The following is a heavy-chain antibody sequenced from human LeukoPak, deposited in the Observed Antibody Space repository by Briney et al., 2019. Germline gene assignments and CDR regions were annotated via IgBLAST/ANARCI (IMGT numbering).Heavy chain of an antibody. Sequence: GGSLRLSCEASAFTFSSYWMSWVRQAPGKGLEWVANMKEDGGEINYVDSVKGRFTISRDNAKNSLFLQMNSLRVEDTAVYYCARDRGYSTFDYWGQGTLVTVSS. CDR3: ARDRGYSTFDY. V-gene: IGHV3-7*01. CDR2: MKEDGGEI. J-gene: IGHJ4*02. CDR1: AFTFSSYW. D-gene: IGHD4-23*01.